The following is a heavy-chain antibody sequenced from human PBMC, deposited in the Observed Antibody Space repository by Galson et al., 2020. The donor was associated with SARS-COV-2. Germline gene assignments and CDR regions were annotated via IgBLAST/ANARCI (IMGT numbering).Heavy chain of an antibody. V-gene: IGHV4-31*03. D-gene: IGHD1-1*01. CDR2: IYYSGTT. CDR1: GGSISSGGYY. Sequence: ASETLSLTCTVSGGSISSGGYYWSWVRQLPGKGLEWSGYIYYSGTTFYNPSLKSRLTISVDTSRNQFSLKLNSVTAADTAIYYCARDVEATGISWYFDLWGRGTLVTVSS. CDR3: ARDVEATGISWYFDL. J-gene: IGHJ2*01.